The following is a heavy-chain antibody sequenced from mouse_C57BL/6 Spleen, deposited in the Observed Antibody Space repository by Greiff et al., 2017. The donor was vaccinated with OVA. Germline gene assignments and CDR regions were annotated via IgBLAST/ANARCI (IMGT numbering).Heavy chain of an antibody. J-gene: IGHJ4*01. CDR2: IYPGDGDT. Sequence: VQLQQSGPELVKPGASVKISCKASGYAFSSSWMNWVKQRPGKGLEWIGRIYPGDGDTNYNGKFKGKATLTADKSSSTAYMQLSSLTSEDSAVYFCARRSSDRAMDYWGQGTSVTVSS. V-gene: IGHV1-82*01. D-gene: IGHD1-3*01. CDR3: ARRSSDRAMDY. CDR1: GYAFSSSW.